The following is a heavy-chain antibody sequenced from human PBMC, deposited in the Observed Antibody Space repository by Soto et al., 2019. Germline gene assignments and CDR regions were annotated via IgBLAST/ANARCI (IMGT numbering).Heavy chain of an antibody. J-gene: IGHJ3*02. D-gene: IGHD5-18*01. Sequence: ASVKVSCKASGYTFTSYGISWVRQAPGQGLEWMGWISAYNGNTNYAQKLQGRVTMTTDTSTSTAYMELRSLRADDAAVYYCAREGVDTVMVDAFDIWGQGTMVTVSS. V-gene: IGHV1-18*01. CDR3: AREGVDTVMVDAFDI. CDR2: ISAYNGNT. CDR1: GYTFTSYG.